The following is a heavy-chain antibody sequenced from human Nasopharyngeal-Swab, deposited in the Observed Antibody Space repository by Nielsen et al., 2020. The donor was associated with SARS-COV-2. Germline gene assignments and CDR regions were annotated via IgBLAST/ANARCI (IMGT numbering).Heavy chain of an antibody. CDR2: TSYDGSNK. CDR1: GFTFSSYA. CDR3: ARSYSGSYFDAFDI. Sequence: GGSLRLSCAASGFTFSSYAMHWVRQAPGKGLEWVAVTSYDGSNKYYADSVKGRFTISRDNSKNTLYLQMNSLRAEDTAVYYCARSYSGSYFDAFDIWGQGTMVTVSS. D-gene: IGHD1-26*01. V-gene: IGHV3-30-3*01. J-gene: IGHJ3*02.